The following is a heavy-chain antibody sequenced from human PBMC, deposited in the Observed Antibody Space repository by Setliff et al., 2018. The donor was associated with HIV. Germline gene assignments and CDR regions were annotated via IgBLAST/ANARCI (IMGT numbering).Heavy chain of an antibody. J-gene: IGHJ3*02. CDR1: GYTLTELS. CDR3: ATGLQLWGVTALDAFDI. CDR2: FDPEDGET. V-gene: IGHV1-24*01. D-gene: IGHD5-18*01. Sequence: GASVKVSCKVSGYTLTELSMHWVRQAPGKGLEWMGGFDPEDGETIYAQKFQGRVTMTEDTSTDTAYMELSSLRSEDTAVYYCATGLQLWGVTALDAFDIWGQGTMVTVSS.